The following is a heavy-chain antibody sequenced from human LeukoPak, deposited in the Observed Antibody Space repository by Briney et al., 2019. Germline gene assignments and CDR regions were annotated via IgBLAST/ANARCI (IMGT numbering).Heavy chain of an antibody. CDR1: GGSIDSSSYY. J-gene: IGHJ4*02. V-gene: IGHV4-39*01. Sequence: SETLSLTCTVSGGSIDSSSYYWGWIRQPPGKGLEWIGSVYYSGSAYYNPSLKSRVTISVDTSKNQFSLRLSSVTAADTAMYYCARHLSSGSGSYYMTAFDYWGQGTLVTVSS. CDR3: ARHLSSGSGSYYMTAFDY. CDR2: VYYSGSA. D-gene: IGHD3-10*01.